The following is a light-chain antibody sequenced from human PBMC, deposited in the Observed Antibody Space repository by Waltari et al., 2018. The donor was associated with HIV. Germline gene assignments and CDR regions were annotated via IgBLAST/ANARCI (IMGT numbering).Light chain of an antibody. CDR2: NNT. CDR3: AAWDHSLNGYV. CDR1: SSNVGSNT. J-gene: IGLJ1*01. Sequence: QSVLTQPPSASGTPGQRVTISCYGSSSNVGSNTVNWYQHHPGTAPKLLIYNNTQLPPVVPGGFSGSSSRTSASLAISGLQSEDEADYYCAAWDHSLNGYVFGTGTKVTVL. V-gene: IGLV1-44*01.